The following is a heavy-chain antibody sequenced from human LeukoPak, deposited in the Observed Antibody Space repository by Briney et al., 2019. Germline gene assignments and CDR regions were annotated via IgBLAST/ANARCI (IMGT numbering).Heavy chain of an antibody. V-gene: IGHV5-51*01. J-gene: IGHJ6*03. Sequence: LGESLKISCQGSGSSFTSYWIGWVRQMPGKGLEWMGIIYPDDSNTIYGPSFQGQVTISADKSINTAYLEWSSLKASDTAIYYCARQGGAGKYYYYYMDVWGKGTTVTVSS. CDR3: ARQGGAGKYYYYYMDV. CDR2: IYPDDSNT. D-gene: IGHD6-13*01. CDR1: GSSFTSYW.